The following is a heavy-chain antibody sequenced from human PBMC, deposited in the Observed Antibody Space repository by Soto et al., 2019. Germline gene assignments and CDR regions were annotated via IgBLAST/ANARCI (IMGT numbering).Heavy chain of an antibody. Sequence: EVQLVESGGGLVKPGGSLRLSCAASGFTFSRYNMNWVRQAPGKGLEWVSSITSSSGCIFYADSVKGRFTISRDNAKNSLYLQMNSLRVEDTAVYYCARYSGTYRDYWGQGTLVTVSS. V-gene: IGHV3-21*01. J-gene: IGHJ4*02. D-gene: IGHD1-26*01. CDR2: ITSSSGCI. CDR1: GFTFSRYN. CDR3: ARYSGTYRDY.